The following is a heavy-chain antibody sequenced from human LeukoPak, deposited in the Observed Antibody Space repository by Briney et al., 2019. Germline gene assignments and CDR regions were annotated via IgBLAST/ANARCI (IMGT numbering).Heavy chain of an antibody. CDR1: GGSISSSSYY. CDR2: IYYSGST. D-gene: IGHD3-22*01. Sequence: SETLSLTCTVSGGSISSSSYYWGWIRQPPGKGLEWIGSIYYSGSTYYNPSLKSRVTKSVDTSKNQFSLKLSSVTAADTAVYYCATDSSGYFDYWGQGTLVTVSS. V-gene: IGHV4-39*02. CDR3: ATDSSGYFDY. J-gene: IGHJ4*02.